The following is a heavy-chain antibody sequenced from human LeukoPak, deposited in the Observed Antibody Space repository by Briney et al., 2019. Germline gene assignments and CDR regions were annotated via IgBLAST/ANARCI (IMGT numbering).Heavy chain of an antibody. V-gene: IGHV4-34*01. J-gene: IGHJ4*02. Sequence: SETLSLTCAVYGGSFSGYYWSWIRQPPGKGLEWVGEINHSGSTNYNPSLKSRVTISVDTSKNQFSLKLSSVTAADTAVYYCARGRNGDDYWGQGTLVTIYS. D-gene: IGHD1-1*01. CDR1: GGSFSGYY. CDR3: ARGRNGDDY. CDR2: INHSGST.